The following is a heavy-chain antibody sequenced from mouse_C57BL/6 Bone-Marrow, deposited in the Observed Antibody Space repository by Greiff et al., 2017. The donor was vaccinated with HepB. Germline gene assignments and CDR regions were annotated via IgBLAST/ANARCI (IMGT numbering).Heavy chain of an antibody. CDR3: ARSPGPCDGSSYVDWYFDV. CDR2: IYIGNGYT. Sequence: SGAELVRPGSSVKMSCKTSGYTFTSYGINWVKQRPGQGLEWIGYIYIGNGYTEYNEKFKGKATLTSDTSSSTAYMKLSSLTSEDSAIYFCARSPGPCDGSSYVDWYFDVWGTGTTVTVSS. D-gene: IGHD1-1*01. V-gene: IGHV1-58*01. J-gene: IGHJ1*03. CDR1: GYTFTSYG.